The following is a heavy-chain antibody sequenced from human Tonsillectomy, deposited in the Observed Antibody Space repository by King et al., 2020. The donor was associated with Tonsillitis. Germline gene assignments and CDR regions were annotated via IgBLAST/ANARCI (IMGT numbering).Heavy chain of an antibody. CDR2: ISSSSIYT. J-gene: IGHJ2*01. CDR3: AVLVDYDSSGSRYFDL. D-gene: IGHD3-22*01. V-gene: IGHV3-11*06. Sequence: VQLVESGGGLVKPGGSLRLSCAASGFTFSDYYMSWIRQAPGKGLEWVSYISSSSIYTNYADSVKGRFTISRDNAKNSLYLQMNSLRVEDTAVYYCAVLVDYDSSGSRYFDLWGRGTLVTVSS. CDR1: GFTFSDYY.